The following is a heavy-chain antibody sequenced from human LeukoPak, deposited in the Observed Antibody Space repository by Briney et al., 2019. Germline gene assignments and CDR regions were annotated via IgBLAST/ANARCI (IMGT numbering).Heavy chain of an antibody. D-gene: IGHD3-9*01. CDR2: IIPIFGTA. CDR1: GGTFSSYA. V-gene: IGHV1-69*13. CDR3: ASGLYDILTGYEVYYYYGMDV. Sequence: ASVKVSCKASGGTFSSYAISWVRQAPGQGLEWMGGIIPIFGTANYAQKFQGRVTITADESTSAAYMELSSLRSEDTAVYYCASGLYDILTGYEVYYYYGMDVWGQGTTVTVSS. J-gene: IGHJ6*02.